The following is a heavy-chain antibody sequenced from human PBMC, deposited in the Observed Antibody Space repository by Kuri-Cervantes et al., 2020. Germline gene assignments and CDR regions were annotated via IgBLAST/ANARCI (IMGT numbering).Heavy chain of an antibody. D-gene: IGHD3-3*01. Sequence: GESLKISCAASGFTFSSYAMSWVRQAPGKGLEWVSYISSNSYTVYYADPVKGRFTISRDNAKNSLYLQMNSLRDEDTAIYYCARDFGFSHYFLDYWGPGTLVTVSS. CDR3: ARDFGFSHYFLDY. CDR2: ISSNSYTV. J-gene: IGHJ4*02. CDR1: GFTFSSYA. V-gene: IGHV3-48*02.